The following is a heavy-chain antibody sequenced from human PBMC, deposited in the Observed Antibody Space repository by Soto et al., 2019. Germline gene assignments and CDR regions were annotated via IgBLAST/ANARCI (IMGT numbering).Heavy chain of an antibody. V-gene: IGHV4-34*01. Sequence: PSETLSLTCAVHGGSSSGYYWTWIRQPPGKGLEWIGDINHSGSTNYNSSLKSRVTISVDTSKNQLSLKLRSVTAADTAVYYCAREEVPQWFTRGYYGMDVWGQGTTVTVSS. CDR3: AREEVPQWFTRGYYGMDV. CDR2: INHSGST. CDR1: GGSSSGYY. D-gene: IGHD2-2*01. J-gene: IGHJ6*02.